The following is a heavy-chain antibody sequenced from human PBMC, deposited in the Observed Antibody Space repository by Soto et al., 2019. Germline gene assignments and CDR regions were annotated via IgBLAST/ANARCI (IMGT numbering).Heavy chain of an antibody. J-gene: IGHJ4*02. CDR1: GFTFSNAW. CDR3: TTLYYDFWSGYYYYFDY. CDR2: IKSKTDGGTT. Sequence: PGGSLRLSCAASGFTFSNAWMDWVRQAPGKGLEWVGRIKSKTDGGTTDYAAPVKGRFTISRDDSKNTLYLQMNSLKTEDTAVYYCTTLYYDFWSGYYYYFDYWGQGTLLTVSS. V-gene: IGHV3-15*07. D-gene: IGHD3-3*01.